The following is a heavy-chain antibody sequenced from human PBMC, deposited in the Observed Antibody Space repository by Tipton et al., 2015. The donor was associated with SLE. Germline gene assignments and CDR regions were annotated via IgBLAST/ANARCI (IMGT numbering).Heavy chain of an antibody. CDR2: IIPIFGPA. CDR3: ARGPRITGTHYFDY. V-gene: IGHV1-69*15. J-gene: IGHJ4*02. D-gene: IGHD1-7*01. Sequence: QSGPEVKKPGSSVKVSCKASGGTFSSYAISWVRQAPGQGLEWMGRIIPIFGPANYAQKFQGRVTITADESTSTAYMELSSLRSEDTAVYYCARGPRITGTHYFDYWGQGTLVTVSS. CDR1: GGTFSSYA.